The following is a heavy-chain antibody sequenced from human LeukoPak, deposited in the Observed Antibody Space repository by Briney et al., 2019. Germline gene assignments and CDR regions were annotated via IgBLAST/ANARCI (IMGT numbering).Heavy chain of an antibody. D-gene: IGHD5-18*01. V-gene: IGHV3-7*01. CDR3: ARDKYSYGSSNGGYDY. J-gene: IGHJ4*02. Sequence: GGSLRLSCAASGFTFSSYWMSWVRQAPGKGLEWVANIKQDGSEKYYVDSVKGRFTISRDNAKNSLYLQMNSLRAEDTAVYYCARDKYSYGSSNGGYDYWGQGALVTVSS. CDR2: IKQDGSEK. CDR1: GFTFSSYW.